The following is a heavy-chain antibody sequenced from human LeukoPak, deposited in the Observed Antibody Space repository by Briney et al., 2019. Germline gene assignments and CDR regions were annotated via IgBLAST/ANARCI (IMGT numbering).Heavy chain of an antibody. CDR1: GGSFSGYY. V-gene: IGHV4-34*01. J-gene: IGHJ4*02. Sequence: SETMSLSCGVCGGSFSGYYWSWIRQPPGKGMEWSGEINPRGSTNYNPSLRSRVTLSADTSKTQFSLTLNSVTAADTAVYYCARRRLGYYFDYWGQGTLVTVSS. D-gene: IGHD5-24*01. CDR3: ARRRLGYYFDY. CDR2: INPRGST.